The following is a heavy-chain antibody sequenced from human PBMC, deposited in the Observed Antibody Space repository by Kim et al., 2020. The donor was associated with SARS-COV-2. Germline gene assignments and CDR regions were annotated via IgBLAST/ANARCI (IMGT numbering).Heavy chain of an antibody. CDR2: ISGSGGTT. Sequence: GGSLRLSYEASGFTLGSYAMSWVRQAPGKGLEWVSGISGSGGTTKYADSVKGRFTISRDNSKNIVYLQMNSLRADDTAVYYCARFMYGGASIWGQGTMVTVSS. CDR1: GFTLGSYA. CDR3: ARFMYGGASI. D-gene: IGHD1-26*01. V-gene: IGHV3-23*01. J-gene: IGHJ3*02.